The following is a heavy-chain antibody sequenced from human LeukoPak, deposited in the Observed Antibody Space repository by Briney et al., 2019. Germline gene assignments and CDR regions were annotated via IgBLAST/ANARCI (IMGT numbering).Heavy chain of an antibody. CDR1: GGTSITHI. D-gene: IGHD2-21*01. Sequence: SVKVSCKASGGTSITHIINWVRQAPGQGLEWMGRIIPMLGIPNYAQKFQGRVTFTADRSTNTAYMALSSLRSEDTAVYYCARHSSCESFYDFDSWGQGALIIVSS. CDR3: ARHSSCESFYDFDS. J-gene: IGHJ4*02. CDR2: IIPMLGIP. V-gene: IGHV1-69*02.